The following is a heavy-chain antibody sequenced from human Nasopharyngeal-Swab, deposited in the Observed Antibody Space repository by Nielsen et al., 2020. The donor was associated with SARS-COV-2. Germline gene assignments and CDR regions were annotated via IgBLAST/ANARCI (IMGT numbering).Heavy chain of an antibody. CDR2: MNPKSGNT. CDR3: ARGHQYQLLFHYYYYMDV. D-gene: IGHD2-2*01. CDR1: GYTFTSYD. V-gene: IGHV1-8*01. J-gene: IGHJ6*03. Sequence: ASVKVSCKASGYTFTSYDINWVRQATGQGLEWMGWMNPKSGNTGYAQKFQGRVTMTRNTSISTAYMELSSLRSEDTAVDYCARGHQYQLLFHYYYYMDVWGKGTTVTVSS.